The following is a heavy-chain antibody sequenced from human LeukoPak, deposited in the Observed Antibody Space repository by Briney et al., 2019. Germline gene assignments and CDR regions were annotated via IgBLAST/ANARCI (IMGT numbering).Heavy chain of an antibody. J-gene: IGHJ5*02. CDR2: INGFGSST. Sequence: GGSLRLSCAVSGFRFMSYGMSWVRQAPGKGLEWVSSINGFGSSTYHSDSVQGRFTISRDNSKNILYLEMNSLRVEDTAIYYCAKDVGNILWCHDLWGQGTLVTVSS. D-gene: IGHD2-21*01. V-gene: IGHV3-23*01. CDR1: GFRFMSYG. CDR3: AKDVGNILWCHDL.